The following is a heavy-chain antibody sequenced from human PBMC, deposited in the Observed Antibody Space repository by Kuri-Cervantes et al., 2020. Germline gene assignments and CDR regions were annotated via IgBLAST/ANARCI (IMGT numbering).Heavy chain of an antibody. D-gene: IGHD6-6*01. J-gene: IGHJ4*02. V-gene: IGHV4-4*02. CDR1: GGSISSSNW. CDR3: ARGVGSYSSSPRIDSTFDY. CDR2: IYHSGST. Sequence: SETLSLTCAVSGGSISSSNWWSWVRQPPGKGLEWIGEIYHSGSTNYKPSLKSRVSISVDKSKNQFSLKLSSVTAADTAVYYCARGVGSYSSSPRIDSTFDYWGQGTLVTVSS.